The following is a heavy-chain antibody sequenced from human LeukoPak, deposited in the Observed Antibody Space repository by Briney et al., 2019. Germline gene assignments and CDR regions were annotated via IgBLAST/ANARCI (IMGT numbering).Heavy chain of an antibody. J-gene: IGHJ5*02. V-gene: IGHV1-2*02. Sequence: ASVKVSCKASGYTFTGYYMHWVRQAPGQGLEWMGWINPNSGGTNYAQKFQGRVTMTRDTSISTAYMELSRLRSDDTAVYYCARDVGRIAARVLNWFDPWGQGTLVTVSS. CDR3: ARDVGRIAARVLNWFDP. CDR1: GYTFTGYY. D-gene: IGHD6-6*01. CDR2: INPNSGGT.